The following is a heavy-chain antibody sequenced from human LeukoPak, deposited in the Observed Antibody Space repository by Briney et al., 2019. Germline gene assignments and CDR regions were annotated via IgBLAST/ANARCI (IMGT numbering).Heavy chain of an antibody. CDR2: INQDGSEK. V-gene: IGHV3-7*01. CDR3: AELGITMIGGV. J-gene: IGHJ6*04. Sequence: GGSLRLSCAASGFTFSSNWMSWVRQAPGKGLEWVANINQDGSEKYYVDSVEGRFTISRDNAKNSLYLQMNSLRAEDTAVYYCAELGITMIGGVWGKGTTVTISS. CDR1: GFTFSSNW. D-gene: IGHD3-10*02.